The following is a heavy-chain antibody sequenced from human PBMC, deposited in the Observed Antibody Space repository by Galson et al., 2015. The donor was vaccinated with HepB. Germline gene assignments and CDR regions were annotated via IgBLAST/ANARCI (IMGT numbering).Heavy chain of an antibody. D-gene: IGHD4-17*01. CDR2: INPNSGGT. CDR3: ARFHSYGDYAVPLDY. CDR1: GYTFTGYY. J-gene: IGHJ4*02. V-gene: IGHV1-2*02. Sequence: SVKVSCKASGYTFTGYYMHWVRQAPGQGLEWMGWINPNSGGTNYAQKFQGRVTMTRDTSISTAYMELSRLRSDDTAVYYCARFHSYGDYAVPLDYWGQGTLVTVSS.